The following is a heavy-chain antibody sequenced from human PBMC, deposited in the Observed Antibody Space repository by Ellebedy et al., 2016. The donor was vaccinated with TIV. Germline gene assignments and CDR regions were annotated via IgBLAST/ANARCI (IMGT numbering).Heavy chain of an antibody. CDR3: ARAAYSSGWYLYYYYGMDV. J-gene: IGHJ6*02. V-gene: IGHV1-69*06. CDR1: GGTFSSYA. D-gene: IGHD6-19*01. Sequence: SVKVSXKASGGTFSSYAISWVRQAPGQGLEWMGGIIPIFGTANYAQKFQGRVTITADKSTSTAYMELSSLRSEDTAVYYCARAAYSSGWYLYYYYGMDVWGQGTTVTVSS. CDR2: IIPIFGTA.